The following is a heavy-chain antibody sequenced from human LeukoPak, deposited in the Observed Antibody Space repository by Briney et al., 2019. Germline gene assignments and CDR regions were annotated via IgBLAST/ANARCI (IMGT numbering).Heavy chain of an antibody. CDR1: GFTFNSYG. D-gene: IGHD6-6*01. CDR3: AKDYIVSSSPIYYFDY. Sequence: GGSLRLSCEASGFTFNSYGMHWVRQAPGKGLEWVAFIRYDGINKWYADSVEGRFTISRDNSENTLYLEMNSLRPEDTALYYCAKDYIVSSSPIYYFDYWGQGTLVTVSS. J-gene: IGHJ4*02. CDR2: IRYDGINK. V-gene: IGHV3-30*02.